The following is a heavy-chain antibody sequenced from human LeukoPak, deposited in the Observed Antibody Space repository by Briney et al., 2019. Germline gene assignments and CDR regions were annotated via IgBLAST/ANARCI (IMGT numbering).Heavy chain of an antibody. J-gene: IGHJ4*02. CDR2: IITYIGHT. CDR3: ARPMGVVAVYFDF. CDR1: GYTFTDFG. V-gene: IGHV1-18*04. D-gene: IGHD2-15*01. Sequence: GASVKLSCKASGYTFTDFGISWVRQAPGQGLEWVGWIITYIGHTNHAQKSQGSVTMTTDPSTSTAYLELTGLRSDDTAVYYCARPMGVVAVYFDFWGQGSLVSVSS.